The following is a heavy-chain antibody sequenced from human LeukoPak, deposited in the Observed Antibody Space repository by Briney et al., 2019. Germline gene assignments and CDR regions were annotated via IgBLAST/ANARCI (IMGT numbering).Heavy chain of an antibody. V-gene: IGHV1-18*01. D-gene: IGHD6-19*01. CDR1: GYTFTSYG. CDR2: ISAYNGNT. Sequence: ASVKVSCKASGYTFTSYGISWGRQAPAQGLEWMGWISAYNGNTNYAQKLQGRGTMTTDTSTSTAYMELRSPRSDDTAVYYCAREEGIAVAGPPYYWGQGTLVTASS. CDR3: AREEGIAVAGPPYY. J-gene: IGHJ4*02.